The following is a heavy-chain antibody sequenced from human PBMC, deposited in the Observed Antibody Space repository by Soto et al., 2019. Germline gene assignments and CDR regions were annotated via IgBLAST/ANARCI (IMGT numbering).Heavy chain of an antibody. J-gene: IGHJ4*02. D-gene: IGHD3-22*01. CDR3: AKEWVYDSSGWSFDY. Sequence: QVQLVESGGGVVQPGRSLRLSCAASGFTFNNYGMHWVRQAPGKGLEWVAVISYDGSNKYYADSVKGRFTISRDNSKNTLYLQMNSLRAEDTAVYYCAKEWVYDSSGWSFDYWGQGTLVTVSS. V-gene: IGHV3-30*18. CDR2: ISYDGSNK. CDR1: GFTFNNYG.